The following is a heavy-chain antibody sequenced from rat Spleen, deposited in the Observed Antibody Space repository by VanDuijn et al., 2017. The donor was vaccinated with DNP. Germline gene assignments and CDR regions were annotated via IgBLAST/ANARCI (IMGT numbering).Heavy chain of an antibody. D-gene: IGHD1-2*01. J-gene: IGHJ2*01. CDR2: INADGGST. Sequence: EVQLVETGGGLVQPGRSLKLSCVASGFTFSSYWMFWIRQAPGKGLHWVASINADGGSTYYPDSVKGRFTISRDNAENAVYLQRNSLRSEDAATYFCASWSPIAPISTSNYWGQGVMVTVSS. CDR1: GFTFSSYW. CDR3: ASWSPIAPISTSNY. V-gene: IGHV5-58*01.